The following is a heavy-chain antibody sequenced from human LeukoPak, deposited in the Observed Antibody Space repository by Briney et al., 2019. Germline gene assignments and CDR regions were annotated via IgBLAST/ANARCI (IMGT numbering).Heavy chain of an antibody. CDR1: GFTFSSYG. V-gene: IGHV3-33*01. D-gene: IGHD5-18*01. Sequence: GGSLRLSCAASGFTFSSYGMHWDRQAPGKGLEWVAVIWYDGSNKYYADSVKGRFTISRDNSKNTLYLQMNSLRAEDTAVYYCARSKGYSSQRKYYYYYYMDVWGKGTTVTVSS. J-gene: IGHJ6*03. CDR2: IWYDGSNK. CDR3: ARSKGYSSQRKYYYYYYMDV.